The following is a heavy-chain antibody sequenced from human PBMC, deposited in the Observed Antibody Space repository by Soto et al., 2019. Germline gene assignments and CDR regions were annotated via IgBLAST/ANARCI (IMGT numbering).Heavy chain of an antibody. Sequence: GGSLRLSCAASGFTFSSYAMSWVRQAPGKGLEWVSAISGSGGSTYYADSVKGRFTISRDNSKNTLYLQMNSLRAEDTAVYYCAKSGLNQWESIDYYYMDVWGKGTTVTVSS. D-gene: IGHD2-8*01. J-gene: IGHJ6*03. CDR3: AKSGLNQWESIDYYYMDV. CDR1: GFTFSSYA. V-gene: IGHV3-23*01. CDR2: ISGSGGST.